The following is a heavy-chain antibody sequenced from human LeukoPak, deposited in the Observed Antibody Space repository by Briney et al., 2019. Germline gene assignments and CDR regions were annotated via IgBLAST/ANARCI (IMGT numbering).Heavy chain of an antibody. CDR1: GFTFSSYA. J-gene: IGHJ5*02. V-gene: IGHV3-7*01. D-gene: IGHD3-10*01. CDR2: INQDGSEK. CDR3: QYGSGSYYNIPDNWFDP. Sequence: GGSLRLSCAASGFTFSSYAMSWVRQAPGEGLEWVANINQDGSEKYYAHSVKGRFTVSRDNAKNSLYLQMNSLRAEDTAVYYCQYGSGSYYNIPDNWFDPWGRGTLVTVSS.